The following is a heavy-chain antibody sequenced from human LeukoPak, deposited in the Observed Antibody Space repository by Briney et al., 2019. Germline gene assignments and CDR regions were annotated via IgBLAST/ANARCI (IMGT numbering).Heavy chain of an antibody. J-gene: IGHJ4*02. CDR2: INHSGST. Sequence: SQTLSLTCAVYGGSFSGYYWSWIRQPPGKGLEWVGEINHSGSTNYNPSLKGRVTVSVDTSKNQFSLKLSSVTAADTAVYYCARTYSGYDYGLPNFDYWGQGTLVTVSS. D-gene: IGHD5-12*01. V-gene: IGHV4-34*01. CDR3: ARTYSGYDYGLPNFDY. CDR1: GGSFSGYY.